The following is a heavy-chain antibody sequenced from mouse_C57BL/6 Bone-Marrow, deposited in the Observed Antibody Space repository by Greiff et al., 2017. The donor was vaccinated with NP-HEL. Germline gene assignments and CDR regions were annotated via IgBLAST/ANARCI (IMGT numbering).Heavy chain of an antibody. Sequence: VKVVESGAELVRPGTSVKMSCKASGYTFTNYWIGWAKQRPGHGLEWIGDIYPGGGYTNYNEKFKGKATLTADKSSSTAYMQFSSLTSEDSAIYYCARRITTVQSWVVFDYWGQGTTLTVSS. CDR3: ARRITTVQSWVVFDY. V-gene: IGHV1-63*01. D-gene: IGHD1-1*01. CDR1: GYTFTNYW. CDR2: IYPGGGYT. J-gene: IGHJ2*01.